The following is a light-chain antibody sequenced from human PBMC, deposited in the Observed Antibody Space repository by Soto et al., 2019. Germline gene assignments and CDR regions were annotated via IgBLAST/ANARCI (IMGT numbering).Light chain of an antibody. CDR1: SSDVGGYNY. CDR2: EVS. CDR3: RSYAGSNSV. J-gene: IGLJ2*01. V-gene: IGLV2-8*01. Sequence: QSALTQPPSASGSPGQSVTISCTGTSSDVGGYNYVSWYQQYPGKAPKLMIYEVSKRPSGVPDRFSGSKSGNTASLTVSGLQAEDEADYYCRSYAGSNSVFGGGTKLTVL.